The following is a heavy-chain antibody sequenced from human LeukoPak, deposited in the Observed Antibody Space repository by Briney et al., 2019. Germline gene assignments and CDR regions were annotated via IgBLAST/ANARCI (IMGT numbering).Heavy chain of an antibody. CDR2: IRDAVGNK. CDR1: GFTFRSFG. Sequence: GRSLRLSCAASGFTFRSFGMPGGPDAPGRGVGRGAFIRDAVGNKYYADSVKCRFTISRDNSKNTLYLQMNSLRAEDTAVYYCAKDSGVVVVPAATRTVDYWGQGTLVTVSS. CDR3: AKDSGVVVVPAATRTVDY. D-gene: IGHD2-2*01. J-gene: IGHJ4*02. V-gene: IGHV3-30*02.